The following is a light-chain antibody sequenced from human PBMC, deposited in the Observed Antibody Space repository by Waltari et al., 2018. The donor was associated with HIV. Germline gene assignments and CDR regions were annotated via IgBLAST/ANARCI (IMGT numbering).Light chain of an antibody. Sequence: QSALTQPPSASGSPGQSVTISCTGTSSDVGGSQFVSWYQQHPGKAPKVMIYEVTKRPSGVPVRFSGSRSGNTASLTVSGLQAGYEADYYCSASVGSNNYVFGTGTKVTVL. CDR3: SASVGSNNYV. CDR1: SSDVGGSQF. CDR2: EVT. J-gene: IGLJ1*01. V-gene: IGLV2-8*01.